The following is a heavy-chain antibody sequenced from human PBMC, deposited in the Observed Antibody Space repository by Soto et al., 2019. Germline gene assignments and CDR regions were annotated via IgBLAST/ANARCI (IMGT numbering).Heavy chain of an antibody. D-gene: IGHD5-18*01. CDR2: IDPSDSST. J-gene: IGHJ5*02. CDR1: GFSFTSYW. CDR3: ARHQLWLGFDP. V-gene: IGHV5-10-1*01. Sequence: GESLKISCKGSGFSFTSYWITWVRQMPGKGLEWVARIDPSDSSTNYSPSFRGHVIISADRSSNTAYLQWSSLRASDTAMYYCARHQLWLGFDPWGQGTLVTVSS.